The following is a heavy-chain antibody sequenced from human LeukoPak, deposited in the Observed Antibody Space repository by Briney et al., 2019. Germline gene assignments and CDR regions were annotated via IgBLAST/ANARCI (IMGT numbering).Heavy chain of an antibody. CDR2: IYYSGST. V-gene: IGHV4-59*01. J-gene: IGHJ6*02. CDR3: ARDPTGGDYIGNYYYGMDV. CDR1: GGSISSYY. Sequence: SETLSLTCTVSGGSISSYYWSWIRQPPGKGLEWIGYIYYSGSTNYNPSLKSRVTISVDTSKNQFSLKLSSVTAADTAVYYCARDPTGGDYIGNYYYGMDVWGQRTTVTVSS. D-gene: IGHD4-17*01.